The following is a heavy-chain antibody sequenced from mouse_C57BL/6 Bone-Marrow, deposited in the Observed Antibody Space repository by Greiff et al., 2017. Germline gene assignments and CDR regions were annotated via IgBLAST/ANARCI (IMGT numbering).Heavy chain of an antibody. J-gene: IGHJ4*01. CDR2: IDPETGGT. Sequence: QVHVKQSGAELVRPGASVTLSCKASGYTFTDYEMHWVKQTPVHGLEWIGAIDPETGGTAYNQKFTGKAILTADKSSSTAYMELRSLTSEDSAVYYCTRKATVVVDYYAMDYWGQGTSVTVSS. CDR1: GYTFTDYE. V-gene: IGHV1-15*01. CDR3: TRKATVVVDYYAMDY. D-gene: IGHD1-1*01.